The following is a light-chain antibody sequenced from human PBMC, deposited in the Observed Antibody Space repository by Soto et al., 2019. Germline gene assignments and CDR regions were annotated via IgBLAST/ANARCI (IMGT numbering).Light chain of an antibody. CDR1: QSVKTTY. V-gene: IGKV3-20*01. J-gene: IGKJ5*01. CDR3: QHYGVSPPIT. Sequence: ELVLTQSPGTLSLSPGETATLSCRASQSVKTTYLVWYQQKPGQAPRLLIYGASSRAFGIPDRFIGSGAGTDFTLTISRLQPEDFAVYYCQHYGVSPPITFGQGTRLEIK. CDR2: GAS.